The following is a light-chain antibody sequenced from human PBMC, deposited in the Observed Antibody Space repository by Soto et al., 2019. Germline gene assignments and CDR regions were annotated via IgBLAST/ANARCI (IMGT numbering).Light chain of an antibody. CDR2: GAS. CDR1: QSVDVN. CDR3: QQYDTSPLT. Sequence: EIVLTQSPGTLSVSPGDRVTLSCRASQSVDVNLAWYQQRAGQAPRLLVYGASTKATDMPGRFSGRGSGTDFTLTISRLEPEDFAVYHCQQYDTSPLTFGGGTKVDIK. V-gene: IGKV3-20*01. J-gene: IGKJ4*01.